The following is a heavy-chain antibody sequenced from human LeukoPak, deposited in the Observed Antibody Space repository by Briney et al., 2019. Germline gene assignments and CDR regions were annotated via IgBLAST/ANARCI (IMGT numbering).Heavy chain of an antibody. D-gene: IGHD3-10*01. CDR1: GGTFSSYA. CDR2: IIPIFGTA. Sequence: ASVKVSCKASGGTFSSYAISWVRQAPGQGLEWMGGIIPIFGTANYAQKFQGRVTITADKSTSTAYMELSSLRSEDTAVYYCAGSGTKGHCFDPWGQGTLVTLAS. V-gene: IGHV1-69*06. CDR3: AGSGTKGHCFDP. J-gene: IGHJ5*02.